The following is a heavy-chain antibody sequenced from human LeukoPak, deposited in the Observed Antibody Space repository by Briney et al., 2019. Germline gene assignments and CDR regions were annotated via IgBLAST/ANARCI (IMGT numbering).Heavy chain of an antibody. Sequence: ASVKVSCKAAGYNFTNYGITWVRQAPGQGLEWMGWINTNTGNPTYAQDFTGRFVISFDTSGRTTYLQINSLKTEDTAVYYCATVAVAGNFFDHWGQGSLVSVSS. CDR2: INTNTGNP. V-gene: IGHV7-4-1*02. J-gene: IGHJ4*02. D-gene: IGHD6-19*01. CDR3: ATVAVAGNFFDH. CDR1: GYNFTNYG.